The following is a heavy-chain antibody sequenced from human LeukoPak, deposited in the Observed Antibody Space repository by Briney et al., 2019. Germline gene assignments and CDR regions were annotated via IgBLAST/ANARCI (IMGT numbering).Heavy chain of an antibody. CDR1: GCSISSSSYY. CDR2: IYYSDST. J-gene: IGHJ4*02. V-gene: IGHV4-39*01. Sequence: SETLSLTCTVSGCSISSSSYYWGWNRQPPGKGLEWIGSIYYSDSTYYNPALKSRVTISVDTSKNQFSLKLSSVTAADTAVYYCARHYLTVTTHSFDYWGQGTLVTVSS. D-gene: IGHD4-17*01. CDR3: ARHYLTVTTHSFDY.